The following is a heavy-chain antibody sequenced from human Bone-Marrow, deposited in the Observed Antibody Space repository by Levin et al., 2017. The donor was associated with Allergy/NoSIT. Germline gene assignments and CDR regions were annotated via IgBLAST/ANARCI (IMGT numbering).Heavy chain of an antibody. CDR1: GFIFADYA. J-gene: IGHJ6*03. Sequence: TGGSLRLSCTISGFIFADYAMNWVRQAPGRGLEWVSSLDGSSGKTHYADVVKGRFTISREYSMNTLFLQMNSLRVEDTARYYCAKAGTTVMLDYSYLDVWGEGTAVTVSS. V-gene: IGHV3-23*01. CDR3: AKAGTTVMLDYSYLDV. D-gene: IGHD4-17*01. CDR2: LDGSSGKT.